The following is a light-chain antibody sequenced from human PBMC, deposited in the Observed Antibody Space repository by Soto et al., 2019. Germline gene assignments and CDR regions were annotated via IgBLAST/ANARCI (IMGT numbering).Light chain of an antibody. CDR1: QDIAIY. Sequence: IQLTQSPSSLSASVGDRVTITCRASQDIAIYLAWYQQKPGEAPKLMIYAASTLYGGVPSRFSGSGSGTDFALTITSLQDEYFANYSCQQLRLYPSTFGGGTKVEIK. J-gene: IGKJ4*01. CDR3: QQLRLYPST. V-gene: IGKV1-9*01. CDR2: AAS.